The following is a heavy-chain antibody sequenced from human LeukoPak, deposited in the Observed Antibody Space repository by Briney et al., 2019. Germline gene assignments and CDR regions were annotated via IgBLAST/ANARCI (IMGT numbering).Heavy chain of an antibody. CDR3: ARAEGLPMSKWYYYGSGIVRWFDP. Sequence: PSETLSLTCAVYGGSFSGYYWSWIRQPPGKGLEWIGEINHSGSTNYNPSLKSRVTISVDTSKNQFSLKLSSVTAADTAVYYCARAEGLPMSKWYYYGSGIVRWFDPWGQGTLVTVSS. D-gene: IGHD3-10*01. V-gene: IGHV4-34*01. CDR1: GGSFSGYY. J-gene: IGHJ5*02. CDR2: INHSGST.